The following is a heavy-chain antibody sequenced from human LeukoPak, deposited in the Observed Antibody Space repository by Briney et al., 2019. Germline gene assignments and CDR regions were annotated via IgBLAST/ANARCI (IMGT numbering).Heavy chain of an antibody. CDR2: IIPIFGTA. J-gene: IGHJ6*03. D-gene: IGHD3-16*01. Sequence: ASVKVSCKASGGTFSSYAISWVRQAPGQGLEWMGGIIPIFGTANYAQKFQGRVTITADESTSTAYMELSSLRSEDTAVYYCARGMITFGGLPDYYYYMDVWGKGTTVTISS. CDR3: ARGMITFGGLPDYYYYMDV. CDR1: GGTFSSYA. V-gene: IGHV1-69*13.